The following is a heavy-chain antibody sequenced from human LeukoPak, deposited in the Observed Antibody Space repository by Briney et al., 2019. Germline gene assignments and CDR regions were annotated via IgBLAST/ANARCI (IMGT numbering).Heavy chain of an antibody. V-gene: IGHV3-9*01. Sequence: AGRSLRLSCAASGFTFDDYAMHWVRQAPGKGLEWVSGISWNSGSIGYADSVKGRFTISRDNAKNTLYLQMNSLRAEDTAVYYCAKDGYYDSSGSPTGYFDYWGQGTLVTVSS. CDR3: AKDGYYDSSGSPTGYFDY. D-gene: IGHD3-22*01. CDR2: ISWNSGSI. CDR1: GFTFDDYA. J-gene: IGHJ4*02.